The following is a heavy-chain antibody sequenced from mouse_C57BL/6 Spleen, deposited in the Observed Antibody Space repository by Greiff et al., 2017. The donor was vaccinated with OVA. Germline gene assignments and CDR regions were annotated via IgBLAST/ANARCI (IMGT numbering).Heavy chain of an antibody. CDR2: IDPEDGET. CDR1: GFNIKDYY. Sequence: VQLKQSGAELVKPGASVKLSCTASGFNIKDYYMHWVKQRTEQGLEWIGRIDPEDGETKYAPKFQGKATITADTSSNTAYLQLSSLTSEDTAVYYCASGYAWFAYWGQGTLGTVSA. CDR3: ASGYAWFAY. D-gene: IGHD2-2*01. J-gene: IGHJ3*01. V-gene: IGHV14-2*01.